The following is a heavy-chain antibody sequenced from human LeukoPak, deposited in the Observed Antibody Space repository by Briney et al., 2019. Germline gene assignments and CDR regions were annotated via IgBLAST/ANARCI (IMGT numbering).Heavy chain of an antibody. CDR2: INPNSGGT. CDR3: AKASQQLVPRYYYYYYYMDV. Sequence: ASVKVSCKASGYTFTGYYMHWVRQAPGQGLEWMGWINPNSGGTNYAQKFQGRVTMTRDTSISTAYMELSRLRSDDTAVYYCAKASQQLVPRYYYYYYYMDVWGKGTTVTVSS. D-gene: IGHD6-13*01. J-gene: IGHJ6*03. CDR1: GYTFTGYY. V-gene: IGHV1-2*02.